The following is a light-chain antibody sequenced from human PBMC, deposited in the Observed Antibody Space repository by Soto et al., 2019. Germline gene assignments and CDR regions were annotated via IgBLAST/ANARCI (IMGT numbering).Light chain of an antibody. CDR2: GAS. J-gene: IGKJ4*01. CDR3: QQYNNWPLT. Sequence: EIVMTQSPATLSVCPGERATVSCRASQSVSSNLAWYQQKPGQAPRLLIFGASTRATGVPARFSGSGSGTEFTLTISSLQSEDFAVYYCQQYNNWPLTFGGGTKVEIK. V-gene: IGKV3-15*01. CDR1: QSVSSN.